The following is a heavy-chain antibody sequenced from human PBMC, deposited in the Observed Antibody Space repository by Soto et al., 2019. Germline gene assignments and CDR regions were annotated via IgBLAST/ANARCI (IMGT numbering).Heavy chain of an antibody. D-gene: IGHD4-17*01. V-gene: IGHV3-13*01. J-gene: IGHJ3*02. Sequence: GGSLRLSCAASGFTFSSYDMHWVRQATGKGLEWVSAIGTAGDTYYPGSVKGRFTISRENAKNSLYLQMNSLRAGDTAVYYCARGFSTNGDYLDAFDIWGQGTMVTVSS. CDR1: GFTFSSYD. CDR2: IGTAGDT. CDR3: ARGFSTNGDYLDAFDI.